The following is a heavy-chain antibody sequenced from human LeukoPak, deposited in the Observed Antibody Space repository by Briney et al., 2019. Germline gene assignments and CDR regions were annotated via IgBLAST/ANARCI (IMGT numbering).Heavy chain of an antibody. CDR3: ARERGELHRELDS. Sequence: ASVKVSCKASGYTFTTHFIHWVRQAPGQGLQWMGMINPSGGSAIYAQKFQGRVTMTSDTSTSTVYMELRSLRSGDTALYFCARERGELHRELDSWGQGTLVTVSS. CDR2: INPSGGSA. CDR1: GYTFTTHF. V-gene: IGHV1-46*01. D-gene: IGHD1-26*01. J-gene: IGHJ4*02.